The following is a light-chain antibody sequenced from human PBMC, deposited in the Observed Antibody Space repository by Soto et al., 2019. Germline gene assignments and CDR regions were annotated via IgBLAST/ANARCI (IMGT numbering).Light chain of an antibody. Sequence: EMVLTQSPCTLSLSPGEGAALSCRTSQSISISYLAWYQQKPGQAPRLLIYAAYSRATGIPDRFSGSGSGTDCTLTISRLEPEDFAVYYCQLYGDSHMLSFGQGTKLEIK. V-gene: IGKV3-20*01. J-gene: IGKJ2*01. CDR3: QLYGDSHMLS. CDR2: AAY. CDR1: QSISISY.